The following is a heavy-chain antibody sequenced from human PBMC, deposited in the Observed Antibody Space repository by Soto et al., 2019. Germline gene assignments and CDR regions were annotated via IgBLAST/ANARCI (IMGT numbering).Heavy chain of an antibody. CDR1: GGSISSGDYY. J-gene: IGHJ4*02. D-gene: IGHD4-4*01. CDR2: IYYSGTT. Sequence: QVQLQESGPGLVKPSQTLSLTCTVSGGSISSGDYYWSWIRQPPGKGLEWIGYIYYSGTTYYNPSLKSRITISVDTSKNQFSLKLSSVTAADTAVYYCARSRNSDYVPQYWGQGTLVTVSS. V-gene: IGHV4-30-4*01. CDR3: ARSRNSDYVPQY.